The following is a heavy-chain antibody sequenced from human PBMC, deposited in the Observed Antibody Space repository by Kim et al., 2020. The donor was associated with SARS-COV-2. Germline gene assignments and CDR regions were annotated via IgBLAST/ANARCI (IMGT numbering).Heavy chain of an antibody. Sequence: SVKVSCKASRYTSSISAMQWVRQARGQRLEWIGWIVVGSGNTNYAQKFEERVTITRNMSTSTTYMELSSLRSEDTAVYYCGATDWFARSSFYDGVDVWGHGTTVTVSS. CDR2: IVVGSGNT. CDR1: RYTSSISA. V-gene: IGHV1-58*02. CDR3: GATDWFARSSFYDGVDV. J-gene: IGHJ6*02. D-gene: IGHD3-9*01.